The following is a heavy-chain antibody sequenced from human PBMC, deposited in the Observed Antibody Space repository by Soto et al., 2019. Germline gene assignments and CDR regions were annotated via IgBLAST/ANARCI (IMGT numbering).Heavy chain of an antibody. CDR2: IYYSGST. V-gene: IGHV4-39*01. Sequence: SETLSLTCTVSGGSISSSSYYWGWIRQPPGKGREWIGSIYYSGSTYYNPSLKSRVTISVDTSKNQFSLKLSSVTAADTAVYYCARNGDYYYYYMDVWGKGTTVTVSS. CDR3: ARNGDYYYYYMDV. D-gene: IGHD4-17*01. J-gene: IGHJ6*03. CDR1: GGSISSSSYY.